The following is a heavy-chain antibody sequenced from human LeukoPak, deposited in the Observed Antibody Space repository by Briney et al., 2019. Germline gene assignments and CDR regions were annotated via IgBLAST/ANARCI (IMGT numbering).Heavy chain of an antibody. CDR2: INTNTGNP. CDR1: GYTFTSYG. D-gene: IGHD3-9*01. Sequence: GASVKVSCKASGYTFTSYGISWVRQAPGQGLEWMGWINTNTGNPTYAQGFTGRFVFSLDTSVSTAYLQISSLKAEDTAVYYCARERQGLRYFDWFFDYWGQGTLVTVSS. CDR3: ARERQGLRYFDWFFDY. J-gene: IGHJ4*02. V-gene: IGHV7-4-1*02.